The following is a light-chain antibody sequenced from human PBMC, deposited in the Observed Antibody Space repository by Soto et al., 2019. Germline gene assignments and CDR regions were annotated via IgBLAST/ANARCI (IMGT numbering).Light chain of an antibody. CDR2: GAS. V-gene: IGKV3-20*01. CDR3: QLYGSSPGFT. J-gene: IGKJ3*01. CDR1: QSVSSNY. Sequence: EILLTQSPGTLSLSPGERATLACRASQSVSSNYVAWYQQKPGQAPRLLIHGASTRASGIPDRFSGSGSGADFTPPINRREPEDFGVYYCQLYGSSPGFTFGPGTRVDIK.